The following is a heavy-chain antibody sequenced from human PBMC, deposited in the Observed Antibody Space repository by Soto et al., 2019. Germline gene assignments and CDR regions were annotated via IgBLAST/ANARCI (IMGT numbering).Heavy chain of an antibody. CDR2: IYHSGST. Sequence: SETLSLTCAVSGCSIRSSNWWSWVRQPPGKGLEWIGEIYHSGSTNYNPSLKSRVTISVDKSKNQFSLKLSSVTAADTAVYYCARVTPGLWFGERRYWFDPWGQGTLVTVSS. D-gene: IGHD3-10*01. J-gene: IGHJ5*02. CDR3: ARVTPGLWFGERRYWFDP. V-gene: IGHV4-4*02. CDR1: GCSIRSSNW.